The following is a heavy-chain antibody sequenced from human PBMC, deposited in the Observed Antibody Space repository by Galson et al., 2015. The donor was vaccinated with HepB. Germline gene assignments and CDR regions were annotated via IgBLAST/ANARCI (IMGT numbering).Heavy chain of an antibody. CDR1: GFTFSNYA. Sequence: SLRLSCAASGFTFSNYAMSWVRQAPGKGLEWVSAISDGGDDTYYADSVRGRFTISRDNFKNTLYLQMKLTSVTAADTAVYYCAREVNVAGATDGFDIWGQGTLVTVSS. CDR3: AREVNVAGATDGFDI. CDR2: ISDGGDDT. J-gene: IGHJ3*02. V-gene: IGHV3-23*01. D-gene: IGHD2-21*01.